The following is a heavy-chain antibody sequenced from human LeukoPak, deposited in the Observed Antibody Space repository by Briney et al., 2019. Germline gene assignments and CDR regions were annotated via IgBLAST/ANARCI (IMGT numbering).Heavy chain of an antibody. J-gene: IGHJ4*02. CDR3: AKVLLWFGEIDY. D-gene: IGHD3-10*01. CDR1: GFTFSSYA. Sequence: TGGSLRLSCAASGFTFSSYAMSWVRQAPGKGLEWVSAISGSGGSTYYADSVKGRFTISRDNSKNTLYLQMNSLRAEDTAVYYCAKVLLWFGEIDYWGQGTLVTVSS. CDR2: ISGSGGST. V-gene: IGHV3-23*01.